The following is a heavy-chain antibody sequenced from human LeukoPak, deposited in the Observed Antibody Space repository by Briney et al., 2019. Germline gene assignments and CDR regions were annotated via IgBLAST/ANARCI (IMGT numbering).Heavy chain of an antibody. Sequence: EPSETLSLTCAVYGGSFSGYYWSWIRQPPGKGLEWIGEINHSGSTNYNPSLKSRVTISVDTSKNQFSLKLSSVTAADTAVYYCARLRLIYYDSSGTYFDYWGQGTLVTVSS. CDR1: GGSFSGYY. D-gene: IGHD3-22*01. CDR3: ARLRLIYYDSSGTYFDY. V-gene: IGHV4-34*01. CDR2: INHSGST. J-gene: IGHJ4*02.